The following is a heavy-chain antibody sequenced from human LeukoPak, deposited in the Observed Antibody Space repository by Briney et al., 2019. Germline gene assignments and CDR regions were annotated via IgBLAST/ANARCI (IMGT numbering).Heavy chain of an antibody. D-gene: IGHD3-10*01. CDR2: IYYSGST. CDR3: ARLPSLAFGESGDYYYYGMDV. CDR1: GGSISSYY. J-gene: IGHJ6*02. Sequence: SETLSLTCTVSGGSISSYYWSWIRQPPGKGLEWIGYIYYSGSTNYNPSLKSRVTISVDPSKHQFSLKLSSVTAADTAVYYCARLPSLAFGESGDYYYYGMDVWGQGTTVTVSS. V-gene: IGHV4-59*08.